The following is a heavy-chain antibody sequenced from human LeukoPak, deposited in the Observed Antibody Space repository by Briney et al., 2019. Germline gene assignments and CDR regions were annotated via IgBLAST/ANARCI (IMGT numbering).Heavy chain of an antibody. J-gene: IGHJ4*02. CDR1: GFIFSSYE. V-gene: IGHV3-48*03. D-gene: IGHD3-9*01. Sequence: GGSLRLSCAASGFIFSSYEMNWVRQAPGKGLEWVSYISNSGSTIYYADSVKGRFTISRDNSKNTLYLQMNSLRVEDTAVYYCALGLVTDYWGQGTLVTVSS. CDR2: ISNSGSTI. CDR3: ALGLVTDY.